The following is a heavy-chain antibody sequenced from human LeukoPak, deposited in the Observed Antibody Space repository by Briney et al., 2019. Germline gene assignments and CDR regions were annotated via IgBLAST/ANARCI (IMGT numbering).Heavy chain of an antibody. J-gene: IGHJ4*02. CDR3: ARDRYSGSYFPEYYFDY. CDR1: VFTFSSYD. CDR2: IRSSGNTI. V-gene: IGHV3-48*01. Sequence: QPGGSLRLSCAASVFTFSSYDMNWVRQAPGKGLEWLSYIRSSGNTIYYADSVKGRFTISRDNSKNTLYLQMNSLRAEDTAVYYCARDRYSGSYFPEYYFDYWGQGTLVTVSS. D-gene: IGHD1-26*01.